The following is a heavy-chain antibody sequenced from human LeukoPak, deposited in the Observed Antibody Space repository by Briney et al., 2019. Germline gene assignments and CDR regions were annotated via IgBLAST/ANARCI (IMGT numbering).Heavy chain of an antibody. CDR3: ARAPYCSSTSCSYLFWFDL. CDR1: GGSISSHY. V-gene: IGHV4-59*06. Sequence: SETLSLTCTVSGGSISSHYWSWIRQHPGKGLEWIGYIYYSGSTYYNPSLKSRVTISVDTSKNQFSLKLSSVTAADTAVYYCARAPYCSSTSCSYLFWFDLWGQGTLVTVSS. D-gene: IGHD2-2*01. CDR2: IYYSGST. J-gene: IGHJ5*02.